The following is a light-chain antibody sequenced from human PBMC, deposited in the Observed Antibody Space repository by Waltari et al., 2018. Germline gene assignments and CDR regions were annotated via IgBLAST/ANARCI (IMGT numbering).Light chain of an antibody. Sequence: QSVLTQPPSASGTPGQRVTIPCSGSSPNIGCNFVNWYQQLPGAAPQPLSFSTVQRPSGVPDRFSGSKYGTSASLAISGLQSEDEADYYCAAWDDGLSGHHVFGTGTKVTVL. J-gene: IGLJ1*01. CDR2: STV. CDR3: AAWDDGLSGHHV. CDR1: SPNIGCNF. V-gene: IGLV1-44*01.